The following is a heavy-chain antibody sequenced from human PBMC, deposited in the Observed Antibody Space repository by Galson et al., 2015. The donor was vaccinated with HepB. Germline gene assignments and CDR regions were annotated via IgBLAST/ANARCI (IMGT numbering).Heavy chain of an antibody. CDR1: GYAFTRYA. V-gene: IGHV7-4-1*02. CDR3: ARGDNSGYYYVDY. CDR2: INSNTGNP. J-gene: IGHJ4*02. D-gene: IGHD3-22*01. Sequence: SVKVSCKASGYAFTRYAMNWVRQAPGEGLEWMGWINSNTGNPTYGQGFTGRFVFSLDTSLTTAYLQISSLKAEDTAVYYCARGDNSGYYYVDYWGQGTLVTVSS.